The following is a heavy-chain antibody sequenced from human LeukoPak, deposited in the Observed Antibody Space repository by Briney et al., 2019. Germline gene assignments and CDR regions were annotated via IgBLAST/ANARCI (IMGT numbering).Heavy chain of an antibody. Sequence: GGSLRLSCAASGFTFSSYSMNWVRQAPGKGLEWVSSISSSSSYIYYADSVKGRFTISRDNAKNSLYLQMNSLRAEDTAMYYCARDVPHTIFGVVTTYYYYGMDVWGQGTTVTVSS. V-gene: IGHV3-21*01. CDR3: ARDVPHTIFGVVTTYYYYGMDV. CDR1: GFTFSSYS. J-gene: IGHJ6*02. CDR2: ISSSSSYI. D-gene: IGHD3-3*01.